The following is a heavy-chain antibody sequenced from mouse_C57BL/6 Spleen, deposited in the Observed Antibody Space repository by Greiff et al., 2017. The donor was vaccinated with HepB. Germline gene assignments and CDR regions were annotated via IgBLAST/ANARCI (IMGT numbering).Heavy chain of an antibody. CDR3: AREGGNYYAMDY. J-gene: IGHJ4*01. V-gene: IGHV1-53*01. CDR1: GYTFTSYW. CDR2: INPSNGGT. D-gene: IGHD1-1*02. Sequence: VQLQQPGTELVKPGASVKLSCKASGYTFTSYWMHWVKQRPGQGLEWIGNINPSNGGTNYNEKFKSKATLTVDKSSSTAYMQLSSRTSEDSAVYYCAREGGNYYAMDYWGQGTSVTVSS.